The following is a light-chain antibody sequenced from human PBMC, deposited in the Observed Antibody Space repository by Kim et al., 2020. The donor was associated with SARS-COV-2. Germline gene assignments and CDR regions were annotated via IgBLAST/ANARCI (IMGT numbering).Light chain of an antibody. CDR3: SSYIRSSSFA. J-gene: IGLJ3*02. V-gene: IGLV2-14*04. CDR2: DVS. CDR1: RSDVGTYRY. Sequence: GQSITTSCTGSRSDVGTYRYVSRYQQHPGRAPKLVIYDVSERPSGVSTRFSGSKSGNTASLTISGLQAEDEADYYCSSYIRSSSFAFGGGTQLTVL.